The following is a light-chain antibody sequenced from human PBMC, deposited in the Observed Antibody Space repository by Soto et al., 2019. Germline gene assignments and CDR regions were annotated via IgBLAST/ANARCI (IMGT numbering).Light chain of an antibody. Sequence: EIVLTQSPGTLSLSPGERATLSCRASQSVSSSYLAWYQQNPGQAPRLLIYGASTRATGIPDRFSGSGSGTDFTLTISRLEPEDFAVYYCQQYGSSPRTFGQGTQLEIK. CDR1: QSVSSSY. J-gene: IGKJ2*01. CDR3: QQYGSSPRT. CDR2: GAS. V-gene: IGKV3-20*01.